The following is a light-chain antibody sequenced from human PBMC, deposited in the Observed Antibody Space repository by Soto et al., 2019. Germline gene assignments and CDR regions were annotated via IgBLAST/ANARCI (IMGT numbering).Light chain of an antibody. CDR1: SSYIGAGYD. CDR2: ANT. V-gene: IGLV1-40*01. J-gene: IGLJ2*01. CDR3: QSYDDSLGGHVI. Sequence: QSVLTQPPSVSGAPGQRVTISCTRSSSYIGAGYDVHWYQQLPGTAPKLLIYANTNRPSGVPDRFSGAKSGTSASLAITGLQAEDEADYYCQSYDDSLGGHVIFGGGTKVTVL.